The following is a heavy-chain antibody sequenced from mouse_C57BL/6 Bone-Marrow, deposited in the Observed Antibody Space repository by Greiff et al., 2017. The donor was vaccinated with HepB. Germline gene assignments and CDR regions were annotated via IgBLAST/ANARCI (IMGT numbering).Heavy chain of an antibody. V-gene: IGHV10-1*01. CDR1: GFSFNTYA. Sequence: EVQLVESGGGLVQPKGSLKLSCAASGFSFNTYAMNWVRQAPGKGLEWVARIRSKSNNYATYYADSVKDRFTISRDDSDSMLYLQMNNLKTEDTAMYYCVRGGAYDGLGTFDYWGQGTTLTVSS. D-gene: IGHD2-3*01. CDR2: IRSKSNNYAT. CDR3: VRGGAYDGLGTFDY. J-gene: IGHJ2*01.